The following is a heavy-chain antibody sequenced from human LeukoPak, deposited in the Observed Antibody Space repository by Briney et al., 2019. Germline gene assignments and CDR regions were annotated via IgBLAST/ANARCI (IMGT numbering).Heavy chain of an antibody. V-gene: IGHV3-21*01. D-gene: IGHD1-26*01. CDR3: VKEHLVWELGDYFDY. CDR1: GFTFSSYS. J-gene: IGHJ4*02. CDR2: ISSSSSYI. Sequence: GGSLRLSCAASGFTFSSYSMNWVRQAPGKGLEWVSSISSSSSYIYYADSVKGRFTISRDNAKNSLYLQMNSLRAEDTAVYYCVKEHLVWELGDYFDYWGQGTLVTVSS.